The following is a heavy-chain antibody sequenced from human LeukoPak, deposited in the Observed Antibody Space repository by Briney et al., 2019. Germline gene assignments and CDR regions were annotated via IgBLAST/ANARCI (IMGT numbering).Heavy chain of an antibody. V-gene: IGHV3-43D*03. J-gene: IGHJ6*03. CDR3: AKADYGGNSGPYYYMDV. D-gene: IGHD4-23*01. CDR1: GFTFDDYA. Sequence: PGGSLRLSCAASGFTFDDYAMHWVRQAPGKGLEWVSLISWDGGSTYYADSVKGRFTISRDNSKNSLYLQMNSLRAEDTALYYCAKADYGGNSGPYYYMDVWDKGTTVTVSS. CDR2: ISWDGGST.